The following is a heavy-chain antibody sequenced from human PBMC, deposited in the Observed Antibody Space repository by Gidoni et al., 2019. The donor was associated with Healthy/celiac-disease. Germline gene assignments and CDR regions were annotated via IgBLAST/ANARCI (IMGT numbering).Heavy chain of an antibody. CDR3: ARLSSGSNDY. V-gene: IGHV3-21*01. CDR1: GFTFSSYS. Sequence: EVQLVESGGGLVKPGVSLRLSCAASGFTFSSYSMNWVRQAPGKGLEWVSSISSSSSYIYYADSVKGRFTISRDNAKNSLYLQMNSLRAEDTAVYYCARLSSGSNDYWGQGTLVTVSS. J-gene: IGHJ4*02. CDR2: ISSSSSYI.